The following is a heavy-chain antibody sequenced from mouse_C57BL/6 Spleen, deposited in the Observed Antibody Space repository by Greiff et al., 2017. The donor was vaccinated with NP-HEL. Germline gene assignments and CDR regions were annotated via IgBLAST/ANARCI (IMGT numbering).Heavy chain of an antibody. CDR3: VRHNIYAMDY. Sequence: EVQGVESGGGLVQPKGSLKLSCAASGFSFNTYAMNWVRQAPGKGLEWVARIRSKSNNYATYYADSVKDRFTISRDDSESMLYLQMNNLKTEDTAMYYCVRHNIYAMDYWGQGTSVTVSS. CDR1: GFSFNTYA. J-gene: IGHJ4*01. V-gene: IGHV10-1*01. CDR2: IRSKSNNYAT.